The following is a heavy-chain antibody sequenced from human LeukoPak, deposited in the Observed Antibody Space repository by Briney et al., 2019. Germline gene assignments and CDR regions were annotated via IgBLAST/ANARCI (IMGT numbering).Heavy chain of an antibody. CDR3: ARSLRVRGVPDYMDV. Sequence: GGSLRLSCAASGFTFNRYGMSWVRQAPGKGLEWVSAISGSGGTAYYADSVKGRFTISRDNSKNMLYLQMNRLRAEDTAVYYCARSLRVRGVPDYMDVWGKGTAVIISS. CDR2: ISGSGGTA. CDR1: GFTFNRYG. J-gene: IGHJ6*03. D-gene: IGHD3-10*01. V-gene: IGHV3-23*01.